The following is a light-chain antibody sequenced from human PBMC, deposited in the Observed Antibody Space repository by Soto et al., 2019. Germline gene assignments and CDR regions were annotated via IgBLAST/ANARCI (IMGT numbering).Light chain of an antibody. CDR3: CSHVGSLTLA. CDR1: SSDVGRYDL. J-gene: IGLJ2*01. Sequence: QSALTQPASVSGSPGQSITISCAGASSDVGRYDLVSWYQQHPTKAPKLMIYEVNKRPSGVSGRFSGSKSGNTASLTISGLQAEDEADYYCCSHVGSLTLAFGGGTKVTVL. CDR2: EVN. V-gene: IGLV2-23*02.